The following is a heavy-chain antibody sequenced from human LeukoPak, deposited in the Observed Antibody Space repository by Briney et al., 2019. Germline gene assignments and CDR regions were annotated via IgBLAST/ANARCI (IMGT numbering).Heavy chain of an antibody. CDR1: GGSISSSSYY. J-gene: IGHJ6*02. V-gene: IGHV4-39*07. CDR2: IYYSGST. CDR3: AGRTTGYYDISILSGGGYGMDV. D-gene: IGHD3-9*01. Sequence: SETLSLTCTVSGGSISSSSYYWGWIRQPPGKGLEWIGSIYYSGSTYYNPSLKSRVTISVDTSKNQFSLKLSSVTAADTAVYYCAGRTTGYYDISILSGGGYGMDVWGQGTTVTVS.